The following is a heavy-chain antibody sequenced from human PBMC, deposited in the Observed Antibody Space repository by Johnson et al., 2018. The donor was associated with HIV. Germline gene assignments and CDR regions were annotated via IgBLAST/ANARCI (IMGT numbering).Heavy chain of an antibody. Sequence: QVQLVESGGGVVQPGRSLRLSCAASGLTFSRYAMHWVRQAPGKGLELVAVISYDGSNKYYAVSVMGRFTTSRDNSKNTLYLQMSSLRAEDTAVYYCARDPAYCGGDWCGAFDMWGQGTMVTVSS. CDR1: GLTFSRYA. CDR3: ARDPAYCGGDWCGAFDM. CDR2: ISYDGSNK. J-gene: IGHJ3*02. D-gene: IGHD2-21*02. V-gene: IGHV3-30*04.